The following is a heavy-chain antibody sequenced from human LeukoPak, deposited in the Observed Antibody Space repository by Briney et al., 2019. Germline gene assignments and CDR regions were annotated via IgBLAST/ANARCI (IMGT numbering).Heavy chain of an antibody. Sequence: PGGSLRLSCAASGFSFSSDWMYCVRQAPGKGLVWVSRINSDGDTDYADAVKGRFTISRHNAKNTLYLQMNSLRAEDTAVYHCVKGAPMDYWGQGTLVTVAS. CDR1: GFSFSSDW. CDR2: INSDGDT. CDR3: VKGAPMDY. V-gene: IGHV3-74*01. J-gene: IGHJ4*02.